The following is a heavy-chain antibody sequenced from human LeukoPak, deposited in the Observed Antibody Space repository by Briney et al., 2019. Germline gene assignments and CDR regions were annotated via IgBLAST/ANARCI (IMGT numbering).Heavy chain of an antibody. D-gene: IGHD3-9*01. Sequence: SQTLSLTCTVSGGSISSGGYYWSWIRQHPGKGLEWIGYIYYSGSTYYNPSLKSRVTISVDTSKNQFSLKLSSATAADTAVYYCARDLLTGYYTWGQGTLVTVSS. CDR2: IYYSGST. V-gene: IGHV4-31*03. CDR3: ARDLLTGYYT. CDR1: GGSISSGGYY. J-gene: IGHJ5*02.